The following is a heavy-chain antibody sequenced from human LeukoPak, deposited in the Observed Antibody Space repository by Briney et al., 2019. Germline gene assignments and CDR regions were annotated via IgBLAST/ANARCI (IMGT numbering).Heavy chain of an antibody. CDR1: GFTFSSYW. J-gene: IGHJ6*03. D-gene: IGHD3-3*01. V-gene: IGHV3-74*01. Sequence: GGSLRLSCAASGFTFSSYWMHWVRHAPGKGLVWVSRINSDGSSTSYEDSGKGRFTISRYNAKNTLYLQMNSLRAEDTAVYYCARNPERDQYYDFWSGYYYYYYMDVWGKGTTVTVSS. CDR2: INSDGSST. CDR3: ARNPERDQYYDFWSGYYYYYYMDV.